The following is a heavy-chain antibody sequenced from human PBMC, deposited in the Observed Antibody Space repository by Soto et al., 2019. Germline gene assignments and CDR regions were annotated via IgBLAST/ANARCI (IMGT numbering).Heavy chain of an antibody. CDR2: IVVGSGNT. V-gene: IGHV1-58*01. Sequence: SVKVSCKASGFTFTSSAVQWVRQARGQRLEWIGWIVVGSGNTNYAQKFQERVTITRDMSTSTAYMELSSLRSEDTAVYYCGAEGGGYYDSSGQFDYWGQGPLVTVS. J-gene: IGHJ4*02. CDR1: GFTFTSSA. CDR3: GAEGGGYYDSSGQFDY. D-gene: IGHD3-22*01.